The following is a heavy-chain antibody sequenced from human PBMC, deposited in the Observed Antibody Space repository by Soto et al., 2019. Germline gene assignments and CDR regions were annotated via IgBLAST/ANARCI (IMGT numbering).Heavy chain of an antibody. CDR2: IYGGSST. J-gene: IGHJ4*02. CDR1: AFTLSSNY. CDR3: AAKVGPIEFYFDY. D-gene: IGHD1-26*01. Sequence: GGSLRLSCTASAFTLSSNYMSWVRKAPGKGLEWVSSIYGGSSTYYADSVKGRFTMFMDSSKSTLYLQIDSLRVGYTAVYYCAAKVGPIEFYFDYWGQGALVTVSS. V-gene: IGHV3-53*01.